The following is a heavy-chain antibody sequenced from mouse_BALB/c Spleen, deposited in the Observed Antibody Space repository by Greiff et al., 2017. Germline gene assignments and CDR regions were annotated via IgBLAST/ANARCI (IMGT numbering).Heavy chain of an antibody. CDR3: ARDWDGGFAY. V-gene: IGHV1-87*01. CDR1: GYTFTSYW. D-gene: IGHD4-1*01. Sequence: LEESGAELARPGASVKLSCKASGYTFTSYWMQWVKQRPGQGLEWIGAIYPGDGDTRYTQKFKGKATLTADKSSSTAYMQLSSLASEDSAVYYCARDWDGGFAYWGQGTLVTVSA. CDR2: IYPGDGDT. J-gene: IGHJ3*01.